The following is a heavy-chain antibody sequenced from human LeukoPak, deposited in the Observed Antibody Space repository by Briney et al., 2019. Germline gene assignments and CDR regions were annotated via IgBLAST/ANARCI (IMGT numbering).Heavy chain of an antibody. J-gene: IGHJ4*02. CDR1: GDAISGYY. V-gene: IGHV4-59*01. D-gene: IGHD2-21*01. CDR2: VYYSGST. CDR3: ASGWLRYYYFDT. Sequence: SETLSLTCSVSGDAISGYYWSWIRQSPGQGLEWIGYVYYSGSTNYNLSLKSRAAISIDTSKNQFSLNLTFVTAADTAVYYCASGWLRYYYFDTWGQGTLVTVSS.